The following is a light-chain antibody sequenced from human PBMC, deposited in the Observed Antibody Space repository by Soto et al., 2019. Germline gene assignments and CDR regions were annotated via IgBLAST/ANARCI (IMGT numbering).Light chain of an antibody. V-gene: IGKV3-20*01. CDR3: QQYGSSPPLT. CDR1: QSVNSRY. CDR2: GAS. J-gene: IGKJ4*01. Sequence: EIVLTQSPGTLSLSPGERATLSCRASQSVNSRYLAWYQQKAGQSPRLLIYGASSRATGIPDRFSGSGSGTEFTLTISRLEPEDFAVYFCQQYGSSPPLTFGGGTKVEIK.